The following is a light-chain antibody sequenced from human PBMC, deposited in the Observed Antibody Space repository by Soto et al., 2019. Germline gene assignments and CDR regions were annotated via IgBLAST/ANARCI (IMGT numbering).Light chain of an antibody. CDR2: EVS. CDR1: SSDVGGYNY. Sequence: QSVLTQPASVSGSPGQSITISCPGTSSDVGGYNYVSWYQQHPGKAPKLMIYEVSNRPSGVSNRFSGSKSGNTASLTISGLQAEDEADYYCSSYTSSSPCVFGTGTQLTV. J-gene: IGLJ1*01. CDR3: SSYTSSSPCV. V-gene: IGLV2-14*01.